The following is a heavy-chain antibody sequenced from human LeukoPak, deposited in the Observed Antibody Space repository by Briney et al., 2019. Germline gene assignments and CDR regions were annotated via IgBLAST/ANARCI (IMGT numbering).Heavy chain of an antibody. J-gene: IGHJ4*02. CDR1: GFTLSSYW. CDR3: ANYDFWSGYFFY. CDR2: INSDGSST. D-gene: IGHD3-3*01. V-gene: IGHV3-74*01. Sequence: TGGSLRLSCAASGFTLSSYWMHWVRQAPGKGLVWVSRINSDGSSTSYADSVKGRFTVSRDNAKNTLYLQMNSLRAEDTAVYYCANYDFWSGYFFYWGQGTLVTVSS.